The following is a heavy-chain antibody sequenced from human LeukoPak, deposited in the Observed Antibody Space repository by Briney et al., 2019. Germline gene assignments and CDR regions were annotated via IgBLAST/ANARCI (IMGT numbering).Heavy chain of an antibody. CDR2: ISAYNGNT. V-gene: IGHV1-18*01. J-gene: IGHJ5*02. CDR1: GYTFTSYG. Sequence: ASVKVSCKASGYTFTSYGISWVRQAPGQGLEWMGWISAYNGNTNYAQKLQGRVTMTTDTSTSTAYMELRSLRSDDTAVYYCARDYVVVAATLGVWFDPWGQGTLVTVSS. D-gene: IGHD2-15*01. CDR3: ARDYVVVAATLGVWFDP.